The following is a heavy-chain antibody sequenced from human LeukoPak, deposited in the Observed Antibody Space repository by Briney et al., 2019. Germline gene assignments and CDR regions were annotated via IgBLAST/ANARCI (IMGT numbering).Heavy chain of an antibody. CDR1: GGTVSSYA. J-gene: IGHJ4*02. Sequence: SGRASCKASGGTVSSYAISWVPQAPGQGLEWMGRIIPFFGTANYAQKFQGRVTIAADESTSTAYMELSSLRSEDTAVYYCARLDDFWSGSNYWGQGTLVTVSS. CDR2: IIPFFGTA. D-gene: IGHD3-3*01. CDR3: ARLDDFWSGSNY. V-gene: IGHV1-69*13.